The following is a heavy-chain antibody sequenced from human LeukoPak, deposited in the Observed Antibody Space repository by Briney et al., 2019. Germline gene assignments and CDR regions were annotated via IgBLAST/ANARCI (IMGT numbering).Heavy chain of an antibody. CDR2: IYYSGST. CDR3: ASTVGGLYYYDSSPPDY. Sequence: PGGSLRLSCAASGFTFSSYSMNWVRQAPGKGLEWIGYIYYSGSTNYNPSLKSRVTISVDTSKNQFSLKLSSVTAADTAVYYCASTVGGLYYYDSSPPDYWGQGTLVTVSS. D-gene: IGHD3-22*01. V-gene: IGHV4-59*12. CDR1: GFTFSSYS. J-gene: IGHJ4*02.